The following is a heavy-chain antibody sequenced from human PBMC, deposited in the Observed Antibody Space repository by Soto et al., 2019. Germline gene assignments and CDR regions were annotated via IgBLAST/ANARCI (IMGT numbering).Heavy chain of an antibody. CDR1: GGTFSSYA. CDR3: ARFGGSYGMDV. D-gene: IGHD1-26*01. Sequence: QVQLVQSGAEVKKPGSSVKVSCKASGGTFSSYAISWVRQAPGQGLEWMGGIIPIFGTANYAQKFQGRVTIPADESKSTAYRELSSLRAEDTAVYYCARFGGSYGMDVWGQGTTVTVSS. CDR2: IIPIFGTA. V-gene: IGHV1-69*01. J-gene: IGHJ6*02.